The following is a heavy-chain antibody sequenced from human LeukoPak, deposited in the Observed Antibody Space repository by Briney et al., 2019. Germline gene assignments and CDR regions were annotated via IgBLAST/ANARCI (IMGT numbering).Heavy chain of an antibody. Sequence: ASVKVSCKASGYTFTSYDINWMRQATGQGLEWMGWINAGNSNTKYSQKFQGRVTITRDTSASTAYMELSSLRSGDTAVYYCAMNYDFWSGYYYFDYWGQGTLVTVSS. CDR3: AMNYDFWSGYYYFDY. CDR2: INAGNSNT. CDR1: GYTFTSYD. V-gene: IGHV1-3*01. D-gene: IGHD3-3*01. J-gene: IGHJ4*02.